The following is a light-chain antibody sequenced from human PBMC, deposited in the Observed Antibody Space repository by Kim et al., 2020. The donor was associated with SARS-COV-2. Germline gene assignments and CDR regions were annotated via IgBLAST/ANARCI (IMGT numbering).Light chain of an antibody. CDR2: GNK. Sequence: GQRITISCSGSNSNIGTNTVNWYQQLPGTAPNFVIYGNKQRRSGVPYRFSGSKSGTSAYLAISGLQSEDEADYYCASWDDSLDGYVFGTGTKVTVL. V-gene: IGLV1-44*01. J-gene: IGLJ1*01. CDR1: NSNIGTNT. CDR3: ASWDDSLDGYV.